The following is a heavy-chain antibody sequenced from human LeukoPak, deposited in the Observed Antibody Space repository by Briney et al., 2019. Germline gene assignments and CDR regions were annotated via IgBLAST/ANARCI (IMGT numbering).Heavy chain of an antibody. CDR1: GGSVSSGSYY. D-gene: IGHD3-10*01. CDR2: IYYSGST. V-gene: IGHV4-61*01. CDR3: ARGVRGVIIGGGYYYYYGMDV. J-gene: IGHJ6*04. Sequence: SETLSLTCTVSGGSVSSGSYYWSWIWQPPGKGLEWIGYIYYSGSTNYNPSLKSRVTISVDTSKNQFSLKLSSVTAADTAVYYCARGVRGVIIGGGYYYYYGMDVWGKGTTVTVSS.